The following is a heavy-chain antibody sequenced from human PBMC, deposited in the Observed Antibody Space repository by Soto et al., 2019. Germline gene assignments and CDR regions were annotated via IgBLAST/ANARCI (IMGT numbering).Heavy chain of an antibody. CDR3: VRDWEGLRYVDPYEMDV. CDR1: GFTFSRYW. D-gene: IGHD3-9*01. CDR2: IKQDGSEK. J-gene: IGHJ6*02. V-gene: IGHV3-7*01. Sequence: WSLRLSCAASGFTFSRYWMSWVRQAPGKGLEWVANIKQDGSEKYYVDSVKGRFTISRDNAKNSLYLQMNSLRAEDTAVYYCVRDWEGLRYVDPYEMDVWGQGTTVTVSS.